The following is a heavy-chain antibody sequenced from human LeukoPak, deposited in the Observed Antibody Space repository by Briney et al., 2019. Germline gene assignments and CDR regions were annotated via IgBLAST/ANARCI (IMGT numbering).Heavy chain of an antibody. D-gene: IGHD2-2*01. J-gene: IGHJ4*02. V-gene: IGHV3-21*04. CDR1: GFTFSSYS. CDR2: ISSSSSYI. Sequence: PGGSLRLSCAASGFTFSSYSMNWVRQAPGKGLEWVSSISSSSSYIYYADSVKGRFTISRDNSKNTLYLQMNSLRAEDTAVYYCAKEPNIVVVPAASFDYWGQGTLVTVSS. CDR3: AKEPNIVVVPAASFDY.